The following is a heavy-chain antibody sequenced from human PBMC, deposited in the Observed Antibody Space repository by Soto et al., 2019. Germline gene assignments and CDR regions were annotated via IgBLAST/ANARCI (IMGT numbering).Heavy chain of an antibody. D-gene: IGHD2-21*02. V-gene: IGHV3-30*18. J-gene: IGHJ4*02. Sequence: QVQLVESGGGVVQPGRSLRVSCAASGFTFSSYGMHWVRQAPGKGLEWVAVISYDGSNKYYADSVKGRFTISRDNSKNTLYLQMNSLRAEDTAVYYCAKDQEGAYCGGDCYSGYDYWGQGTLVTVSS. CDR2: ISYDGSNK. CDR1: GFTFSSYG. CDR3: AKDQEGAYCGGDCYSGYDY.